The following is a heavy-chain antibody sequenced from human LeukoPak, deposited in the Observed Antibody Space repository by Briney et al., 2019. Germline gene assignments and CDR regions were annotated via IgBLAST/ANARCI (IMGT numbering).Heavy chain of an antibody. V-gene: IGHV4-34*01. D-gene: IGHD5-12*01. CDR2: INHSGST. CDR3: ARRGYSGYRLDY. CDR1: GGSFSGYY. J-gene: IGHJ4*02. Sequence: SETLSLTCAVYGGSFSGYYWSWIRQPPGKGLEWIGEINHSGSTNYNPSLKSRVTISVDTSKNQFSLKLSSVTAADTAVYYCARRGYSGYRLDYWGQGTLVTVSS.